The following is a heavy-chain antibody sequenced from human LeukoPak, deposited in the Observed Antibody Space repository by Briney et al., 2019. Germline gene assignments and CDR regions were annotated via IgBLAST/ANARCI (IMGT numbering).Heavy chain of an antibody. D-gene: IGHD6-6*01. J-gene: IGHJ3*02. CDR2: ISSSSSYI. CDR1: GFTFSSYS. CDR3: ARDLIRYSSSSPRGAFDI. V-gene: IGHV3-21*01. Sequence: GGSLRLSCAASGFTFSSYSMNWVRQAPGKGLEWVSSISSSSSYIYYADSVKGRFTISRDNAKNSLYLQMNSLRAEDTAVYYCARDLIRYSSSSPRGAFDIWGQGTMVTVSS.